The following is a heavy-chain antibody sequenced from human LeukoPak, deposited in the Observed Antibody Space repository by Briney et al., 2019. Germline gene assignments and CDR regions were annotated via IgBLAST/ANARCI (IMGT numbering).Heavy chain of an antibody. J-gene: IGHJ4*02. CDR2: ISYDGSNK. V-gene: IGHV3-30*18. D-gene: IGHD3-10*01. Sequence: GGSLRLSCAASGFTFSSYGMHWVRQAPGKGLEWVAVISYDGSNKYYADSVKGRFTISRDNSKNTLYPQMNSLRAEDTAVYYCAKDRGYWGQGTLVTVSS. CDR3: AKDRGY. CDR1: GFTFSSYG.